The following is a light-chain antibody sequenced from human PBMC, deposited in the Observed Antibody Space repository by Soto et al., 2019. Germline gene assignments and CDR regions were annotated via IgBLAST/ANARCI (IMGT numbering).Light chain of an antibody. CDR3: AAWDDSLMGV. CDR1: SSNIGSNT. J-gene: IGLJ1*01. CDR2: SNN. Sequence: QSVLTQPPSASGTPGQRVTISCSGSSSNIGSNTVNWYQQLPGTAPKLLIYSNNQRPSGVPDRFPGSKSGTSASLAISGLQSEDEADYYCAAWDDSLMGVFGTGTKVTV. V-gene: IGLV1-44*01.